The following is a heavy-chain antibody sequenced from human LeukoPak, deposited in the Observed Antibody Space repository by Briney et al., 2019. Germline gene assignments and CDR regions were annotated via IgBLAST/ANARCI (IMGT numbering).Heavy chain of an antibody. CDR2: ISGSGGST. CDR3: AVEMGGGYDLGDY. CDR1: GFTFSSYG. J-gene: IGHJ4*02. V-gene: IGHV3-23*01. D-gene: IGHD5-12*01. Sequence: GGSLRLSCAASGFTFSSYGMSWVRQAPGRGLEWVSAISGSGGSTYYADSVKGRFTISRDNSKNTLSLQMNSLRAEDTAVYYCAVEMGGGYDLGDYWGQGTLVTVSS.